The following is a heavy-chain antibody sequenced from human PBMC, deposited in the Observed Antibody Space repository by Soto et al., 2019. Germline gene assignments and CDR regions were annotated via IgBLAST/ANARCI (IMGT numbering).Heavy chain of an antibody. CDR3: ARDPVDGYAFFDS. D-gene: IGHD5-12*01. CDR1: GGSISSYY. V-gene: IGHV4-59*01. CDR2: IYNSGNT. Sequence: SETLSLTCTVSGGSISSYYWSWIRQPPGKGLEWIGYIYNSGNTNYNPSLKSRVTISVDTSKNQFSLKLTSVTAADTAVYWCARDPVDGYAFFDSWGQGTRVTVSS. J-gene: IGHJ5*02.